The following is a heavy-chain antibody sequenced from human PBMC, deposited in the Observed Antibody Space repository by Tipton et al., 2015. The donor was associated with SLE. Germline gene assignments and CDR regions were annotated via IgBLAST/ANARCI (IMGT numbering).Heavy chain of an antibody. J-gene: IGHJ4*02. CDR2: INQDGSEK. CDR3: ARSVGPLDY. D-gene: IGHD4-23*01. CDR1: EFTFSRYW. Sequence: SLRLSCAASEFTFSRYWMSWVRQAPGKGLEWVANINQDGSEKNYVDSVRGRFTISRDNAKNSLYLQMNSLKAEDTAVYYCARSVGPLDYWGQGTLVTVSS. V-gene: IGHV3-7*01.